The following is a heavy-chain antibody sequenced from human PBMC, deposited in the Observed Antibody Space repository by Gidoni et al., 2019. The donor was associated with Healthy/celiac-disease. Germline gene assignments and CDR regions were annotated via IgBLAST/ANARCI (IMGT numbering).Heavy chain of an antibody. CDR1: GFTFGDFA. CDR2: ISWNSGSI. Sequence: EVQLVESGGGLVQPGRSLSLSCAASGFTFGDFAMPWVRKAPGKGLGWVSGISWNSGSIGYADSVKGRFTISRDNAKISLYLQMNSLRAEDTALYYCAKAIERGTVVVVAATPFDYWGQGTLVTVSS. CDR3: AKAIERGTVVVVAATPFDY. V-gene: IGHV3-9*01. J-gene: IGHJ4*02. D-gene: IGHD2-15*01.